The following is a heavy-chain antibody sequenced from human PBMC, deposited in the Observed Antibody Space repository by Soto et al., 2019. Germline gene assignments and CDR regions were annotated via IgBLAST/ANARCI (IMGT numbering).Heavy chain of an antibody. D-gene: IGHD1-7*01. V-gene: IGHV1-3*01. Sequence: ASVKVSCKASGYTFTSYAMHWVRQAPVQRLEWMGWINAGNGNTKYSQKFQGRVTITRDTSASTAYMELSSLRSEDTAVYYCARLKNWNYDYYYYVMDVWGQGTTVTV. J-gene: IGHJ6*02. CDR1: GYTFTSYA. CDR2: INAGNGNT. CDR3: ARLKNWNYDYYYYVMDV.